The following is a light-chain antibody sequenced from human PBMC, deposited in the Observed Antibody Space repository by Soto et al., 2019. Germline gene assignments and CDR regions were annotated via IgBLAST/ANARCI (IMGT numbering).Light chain of an antibody. CDR3: LQHNTYPWT. Sequence: DIQMTQSPSSLSASVGDRVTITCRASQGIRNELGWYQQKLGEAPKRLIYDAASLQSGVPSRFSGSGSGTEFTLTIRSLQPEDFATYYCLQHNTYPWTFGQGTKVEI. CDR2: DAA. CDR1: QGIRNE. V-gene: IGKV1-17*01. J-gene: IGKJ1*01.